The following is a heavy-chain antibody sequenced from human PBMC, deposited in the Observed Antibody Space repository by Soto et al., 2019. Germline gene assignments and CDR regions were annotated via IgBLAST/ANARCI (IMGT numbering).Heavy chain of an antibody. CDR3: AHLLWFGDGALDV. Sequence: QITLKESGPTLVQPTQTLTLTCTFSGFSLSTSGVGVAWIRQPPGKALEFLAFVHWDETERYRSSLESRLTIMKDPPKNQVVLTLRNVDPVETATYYCAHLLWFGDGALDVWGHGTMVIVSS. V-gene: IGHV2-5*02. CDR1: GFSLSTSGVG. J-gene: IGHJ3*01. D-gene: IGHD3-10*01. CDR2: VHWDETE.